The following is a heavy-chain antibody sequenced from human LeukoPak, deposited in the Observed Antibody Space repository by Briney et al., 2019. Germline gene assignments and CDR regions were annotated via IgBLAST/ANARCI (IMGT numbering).Heavy chain of an antibody. D-gene: IGHD3-3*01. J-gene: IGHJ4*02. V-gene: IGHV2-5*02. Sequence: SGPTLVKPTETLTLTCTVSGFSLITSGMSVGWIRQPPGKALEWLALIYWDDEKRYSPSLRGRLTISRDTSKNQVVLSMTNMDPVDTATYYCARSGYDFWSDYYRVYFNSWSQGTLVTVSS. CDR1: GFSLITSGMS. CDR3: ARSGYDFWSDYYRVYFNS. CDR2: IYWDDEK.